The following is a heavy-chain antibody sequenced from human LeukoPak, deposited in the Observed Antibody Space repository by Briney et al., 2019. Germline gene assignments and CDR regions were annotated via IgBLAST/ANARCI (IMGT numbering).Heavy chain of an antibody. CDR2: ISGNGGDT. CDR1: GFTFSSCP. D-gene: IGHD6-13*01. Sequence: GGSLRLSCAASGFTFSSCPMHWVRQAPGKGLESVSAISGNGGDTYYANSVRGRFTISRDNSKNTLYLQMGSLTTEDTAFYYCAREGTPGTFDYWGQGTLVTVS. CDR3: AREGTPGTFDY. J-gene: IGHJ4*02. V-gene: IGHV3-64*01.